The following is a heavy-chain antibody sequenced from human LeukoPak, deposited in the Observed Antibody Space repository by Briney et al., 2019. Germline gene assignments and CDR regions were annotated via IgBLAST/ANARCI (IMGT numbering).Heavy chain of an antibody. D-gene: IGHD2-2*01. Sequence: ASVKVSCKASGYTFTSYYMHWVRQVPGQGLEWMGIINPSGGSTSYAQKFQGRVTMTRDTSTSTVYMELSSLRSEDTAVYYCARDSLIIVVPAAMSGWFDPWGQGTLVTVSS. V-gene: IGHV1-46*01. J-gene: IGHJ5*02. CDR1: GYTFTSYY. CDR3: ARDSLIIVVPAAMSGWFDP. CDR2: INPSGGST.